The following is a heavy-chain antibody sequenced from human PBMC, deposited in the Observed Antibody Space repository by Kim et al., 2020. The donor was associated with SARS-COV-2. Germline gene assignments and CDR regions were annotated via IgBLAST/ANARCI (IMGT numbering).Heavy chain of an antibody. CDR3: ARAPKTVYYFVY. Sequence: SETLSLTCAVYGGSFSGYYWSWIRQPPGKGLEWIGEINHSGSTNYNPSLKSRVTISVDTSKNQFSLKLSSVTAADTAVYYRARAPKTVYYFVYWGQGTLVTVSS. J-gene: IGHJ4*02. D-gene: IGHD1-1*01. V-gene: IGHV4-34*01. CDR1: GGSFSGYY. CDR2: INHSGST.